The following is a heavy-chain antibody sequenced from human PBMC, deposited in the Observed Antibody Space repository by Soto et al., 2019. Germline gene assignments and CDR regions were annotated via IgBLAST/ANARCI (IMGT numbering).Heavy chain of an antibody. CDR3: ARALYNWNDVSYGMDV. Sequence: SQTLSLTCAISGDSVSSNSAAWNWIRQSPSRGLEWLGRTYYRSKWYNDYAVSVKSRITINPDTSKNQFSLQLNSVTPEDTAVFYCARALYNWNDVSYGMDVWGQGTTVTVSS. CDR1: GDSVSSNSAA. V-gene: IGHV6-1*01. J-gene: IGHJ6*02. D-gene: IGHD1-20*01. CDR2: TYYRSKWYN.